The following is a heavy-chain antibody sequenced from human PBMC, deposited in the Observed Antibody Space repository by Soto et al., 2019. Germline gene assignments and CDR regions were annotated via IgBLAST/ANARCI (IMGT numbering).Heavy chain of an antibody. CDR1: GGAFSGNY. D-gene: IGHD3-10*01. V-gene: IGHV4-34*01. J-gene: IGHJ5*02. CDR2: INQSGST. CDR3: ARGVPVRGKDHLPRTASGGFDP. Sequence: SETLSLTCAVHGGAFSGNYWSWIRQPPGKGLEWIGEINQSGSTNYNPSLKSRFTISVATSKNQFSLKLSSVTAADTTVYYCARGVPVRGKDHLPRTASGGFDPWGQGTLVTVSS.